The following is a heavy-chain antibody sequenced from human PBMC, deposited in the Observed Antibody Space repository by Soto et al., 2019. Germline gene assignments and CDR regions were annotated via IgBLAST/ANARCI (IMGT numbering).Heavy chain of an antibody. CDR1: GFTFSSYA. V-gene: IGHV3-23*01. Sequence: GGSLRLSCAASGFTFSSYAMSWVRQAPGKGLEWVSAISGSGGSTYYADSVKGRFTISRDNSKNTLYLQMNSLRAEDTAVYYCAKDSVVAPDDYYYMDVWGKGTTVTVSS. D-gene: IGHD2-21*01. CDR2: ISGSGGST. J-gene: IGHJ6*03. CDR3: AKDSVVAPDDYYYMDV.